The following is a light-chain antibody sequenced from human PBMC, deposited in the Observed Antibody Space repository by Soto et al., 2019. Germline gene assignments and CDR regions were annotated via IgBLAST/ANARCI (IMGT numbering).Light chain of an antibody. J-gene: IGKJ4*01. Sequence: DIQLTQSPSFLSASVGDRVTISCRASQSISNFLNWYQLKPGKAPQLLIYAASRLQSGVPPRFSGSGAGTDFTLTISSLQPEDFATYFCQQSYTTVRSFGGGTKVDI. CDR2: AAS. V-gene: IGKV1-39*01. CDR3: QQSYTTVRS. CDR1: QSISNF.